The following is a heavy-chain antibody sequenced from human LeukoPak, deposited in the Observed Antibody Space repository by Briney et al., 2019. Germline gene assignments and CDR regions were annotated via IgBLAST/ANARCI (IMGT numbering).Heavy chain of an antibody. Sequence: ASVKVSCKASGYTFTSYYMHWVRQAPGQGLEWMGIINPSGGSTSYAQKFQGRVTMTRDTSISTAYMELSRLRSDDTAVYYCARDDYGDYSFDYWGQGTLVTVSS. CDR1: GYTFTSYY. J-gene: IGHJ4*02. V-gene: IGHV1-46*01. CDR3: ARDDYGDYSFDY. CDR2: INPSGGST. D-gene: IGHD4-17*01.